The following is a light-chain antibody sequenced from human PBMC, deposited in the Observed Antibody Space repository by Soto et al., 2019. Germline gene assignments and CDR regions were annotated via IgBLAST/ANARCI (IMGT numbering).Light chain of an antibody. J-gene: IGKJ2*01. V-gene: IGKV3-20*01. CDR2: GAS. Sequence: IVLTQSPGTLSLSPGERATLSCRASQSVSSSYLGWYQQEPGQAPRLLIYGASSRATGIPDRFSGSGSGTHFNLTIRRLEPEDFGVYYCQQYSDAPHTFGLGTKVDIK. CDR1: QSVSSSY. CDR3: QQYSDAPHT.